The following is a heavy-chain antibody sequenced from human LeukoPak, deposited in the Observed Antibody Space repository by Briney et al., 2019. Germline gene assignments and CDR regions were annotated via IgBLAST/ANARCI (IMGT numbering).Heavy chain of an antibody. V-gene: IGHV3-20*04. CDR1: GFTFDDYG. Sequence: GGSLRLSCAASGFTFDDYGMSWVRQAPGKGLEWVSGINWNGGSTGYADSVKGRFTISRDNAKNSLYLQMNSLRAEDTALYYCARGRRDYDFWSGRDWFDPWGQGTLVTVSS. CDR3: ARGRRDYDFWSGRDWFDP. CDR2: INWNGGST. J-gene: IGHJ5*02. D-gene: IGHD3-3*01.